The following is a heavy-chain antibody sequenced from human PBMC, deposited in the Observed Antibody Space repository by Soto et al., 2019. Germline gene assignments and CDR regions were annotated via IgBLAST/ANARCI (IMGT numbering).Heavy chain of an antibody. CDR2: ISGGGEAT. CDR3: ARKVVGSTSRPDYWYFDL. Sequence: EVQLLESGGDSVQPGGSVRLSCAGSGFTFINYAMNWVRQAPGKGLEWVLTISGGGEATFFADSVRGRFTFSRDNSKNTVTLQMNSLGVDDTAVYYCARKVVGSTSRPDYWYFDLWGRGTLVTVSS. V-gene: IGHV3-23*01. J-gene: IGHJ2*01. D-gene: IGHD2-21*01. CDR1: GFTFINYA.